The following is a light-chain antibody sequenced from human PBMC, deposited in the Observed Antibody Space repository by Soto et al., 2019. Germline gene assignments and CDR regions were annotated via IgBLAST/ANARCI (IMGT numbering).Light chain of an antibody. J-gene: IGKJ5*01. V-gene: IGKV3-15*01. CDR2: DAS. CDR3: QHYHNWPIT. Sequence: EIVLTQSPGTLSLSPGERATLSCRASQSVSSTYLAWYQQKPGQAPRLLIYDASTRATGIPARFSGSGSGTELTLTISSLQSEDFAVYYCQHYHNWPITVGQGTRLEIK. CDR1: QSVSSTY.